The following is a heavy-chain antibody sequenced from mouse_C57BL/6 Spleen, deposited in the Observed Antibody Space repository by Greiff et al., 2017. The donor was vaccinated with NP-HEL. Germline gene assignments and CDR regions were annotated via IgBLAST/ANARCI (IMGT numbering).Heavy chain of an antibody. Sequence: QVQLQQPGAELVKPGASVKVSCKASGYTFTSYWMHWVKQRPGQGLEWIGRIHPSDSDTNYNQKFKGKATLTVDKSSSTAYMQLSSLTSEDSAVYFCAGITTVVAPVAYWGQGTLVTVSA. CDR1: GYTFTSYW. D-gene: IGHD1-1*01. V-gene: IGHV1-74*01. J-gene: IGHJ3*01. CDR2: IHPSDSDT. CDR3: AGITTVVAPVAY.